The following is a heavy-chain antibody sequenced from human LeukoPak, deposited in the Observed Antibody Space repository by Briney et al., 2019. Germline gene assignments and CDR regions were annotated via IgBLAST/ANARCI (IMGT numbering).Heavy chain of an antibody. J-gene: IGHJ4*02. CDR3: AKDRDVGGYDPLDY. CDR2: IRFDGSNK. D-gene: IGHD5-12*01. V-gene: IGHV3-30*02. CDR1: GFTFSNYG. Sequence: GGSLRLSCAASGFTFSNYGMHWVRQAPGKGLEWVAFIRFDGSNKYYADSVKGRFTISRDNSKNTLYLQINSLRADDTAVYYCAKDRDVGGYDPLDYWGQGTRVTVSS.